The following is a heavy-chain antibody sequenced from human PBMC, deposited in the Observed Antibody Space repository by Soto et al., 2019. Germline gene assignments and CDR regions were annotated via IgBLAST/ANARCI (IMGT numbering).Heavy chain of an antibody. CDR1: GFTLSSYG. V-gene: IGHV3-33*01. CDR3: ARVGGSYYFDH. CDR2: LWSYWSTGTNE. J-gene: IGHJ4*02. Sequence: PGGSLGLCCAASGFTLSSYGMHWVRQAPGKGLEWVAVLWSYWSTGTNEYYADSVKGRFTISRDNSKNMLYLQMNSLRGEDTAVYYCARVGGSYYFDHWGQGTPVTVSS. D-gene: IGHD3-16*01.